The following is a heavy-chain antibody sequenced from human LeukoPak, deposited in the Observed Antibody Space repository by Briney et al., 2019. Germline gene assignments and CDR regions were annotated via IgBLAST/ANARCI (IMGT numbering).Heavy chain of an antibody. Sequence: GGSLRLSCAASGFTVSSHYMSWVRQAPGKGLQWVSVIYSGGSTYYADSVKGRFTISRDNSKNTLYLQMNSLRAEDTAVYYCAIIAVAAHPSSIWGQGTMVTVSS. CDR1: GFTVSSHY. CDR3: AIIAVAAHPSSI. CDR2: IYSGGST. D-gene: IGHD6-19*01. J-gene: IGHJ3*02. V-gene: IGHV3-66*01.